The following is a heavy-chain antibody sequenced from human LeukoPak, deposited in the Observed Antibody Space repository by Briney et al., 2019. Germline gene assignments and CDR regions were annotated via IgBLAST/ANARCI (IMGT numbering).Heavy chain of an antibody. CDR3: ARARRIAARPDRFDP. CDR2: IIPIFGSA. Sequence: ASVKVSCKASVGTFSSYAISWVRQAPGQGLEWMGGIIPIFGSANYAQKFQGRVAITTDESAGTAYMEPSSLRSEDTAVYYCARARRIAARPDRFDPWGQETLVTVSS. D-gene: IGHD6-6*01. J-gene: IGHJ5*02. V-gene: IGHV1-69*05. CDR1: VGTFSSYA.